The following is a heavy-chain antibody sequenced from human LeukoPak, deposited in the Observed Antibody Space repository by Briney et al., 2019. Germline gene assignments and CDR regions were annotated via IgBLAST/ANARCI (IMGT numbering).Heavy chain of an antibody. CDR3: ARGGRGPGDYFDL. D-gene: IGHD2-15*01. CDR2: ISYDGSNK. CDR1: GFTFSSYT. J-gene: IGHJ2*01. V-gene: IGHV3-30*04. Sequence: PGGSLRLSCAASGFTFSSYTMHWVRQAPGKGLEWVAVISYDGSNKYYADSVKGRFTISRDNSKNMLYPQMNSLRAEDTAVYYCARGGRGPGDYFDLWGRGTLVTVSS.